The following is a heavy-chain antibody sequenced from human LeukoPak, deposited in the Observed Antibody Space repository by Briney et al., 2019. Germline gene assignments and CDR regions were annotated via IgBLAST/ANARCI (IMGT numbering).Heavy chain of an antibody. D-gene: IGHD3/OR15-3a*01. CDR2: ISYDGSNK. Sequence: TGGSLRLPCAASGITVSTNYMSWVRQAPGKGLEWVAVISYDGSNKYYADSVKGRFTISRDNSKNTLYLQMNSLRAEDTAVYYCAKDLDPGGLYWYFDLWGRGTLVTVSS. CDR1: GITVSTNY. V-gene: IGHV3-30*18. J-gene: IGHJ2*01. CDR3: AKDLDPGGLYWYFDL.